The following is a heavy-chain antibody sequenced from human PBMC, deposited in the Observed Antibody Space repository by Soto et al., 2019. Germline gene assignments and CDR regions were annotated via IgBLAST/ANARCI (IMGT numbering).Heavy chain of an antibody. V-gene: IGHV3-30-3*01. D-gene: IGHD5-12*01. CDR2: ISYDGSNK. CDR3: ARTRYEPLHVHYFDY. CDR1: GFTFSSYA. Sequence: GGSLRLSCAASGFTFSSYAMHWVRQAPGKGLEWVAVISYDGSNKYYADSVKGRFTISRDNSKNTLYLQMNSLRAEDTAVYYCARTRYEPLHVHYFDYWGQGTLVTVSS. J-gene: IGHJ4*02.